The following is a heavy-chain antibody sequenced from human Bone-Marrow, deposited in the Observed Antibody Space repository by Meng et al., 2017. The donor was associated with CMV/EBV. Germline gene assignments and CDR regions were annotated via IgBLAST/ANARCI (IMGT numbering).Heavy chain of an antibody. CDR1: GYTFTGYY. CDR2: INPNSGGT. D-gene: IGHD2-21*02. CDR3: ARNLLVVTATDAFDI. Sequence: ASVKVSCKASGYTFTGYYMHWVRQAPGQGLEWMGWINPNSGGTNYAQKFQGRVTMTRDTSISTAYVELSRLRSDDTAVYYCARNLLVVTATDAFDIWGQGTMVTVSS. V-gene: IGHV1-2*02. J-gene: IGHJ3*02.